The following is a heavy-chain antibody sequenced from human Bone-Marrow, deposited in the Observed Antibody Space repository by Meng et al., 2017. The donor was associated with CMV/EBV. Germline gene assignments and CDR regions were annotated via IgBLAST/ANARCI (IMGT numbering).Heavy chain of an antibody. J-gene: IGHJ4*02. CDR3: ARDTGSYHFDY. CDR2: INPNSGGT. Sequence: QVQRVKSGAGGKKPGASVKVSCKASGYTFTGYYMHWVRQAPGQGLEWMGWINPNSGGTNYARKFQGRVTMTRDTSISTAYMELSRLRSDDTAVYYCARDTGSYHFDYWGQGTLVTVSS. CDR1: GYTFTGYY. D-gene: IGHD1-26*01. V-gene: IGHV1-2*02.